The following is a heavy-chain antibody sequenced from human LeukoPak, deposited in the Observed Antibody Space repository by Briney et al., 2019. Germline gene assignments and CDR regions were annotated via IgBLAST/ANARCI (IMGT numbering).Heavy chain of an antibody. CDR1: GFTFSNAW. Sequence: GGSLRLSCAASGFTFSNAWMSWVRQAPGKGLEWVGRIKSKTDGGTTDYAAPVKGRFTISRDDSKNTLYLQMNSLKTEDTAVYYCTTQITMVRGVILGYMDVWGKGTTVTVSS. V-gene: IGHV3-15*01. CDR2: IKSKTDGGTT. J-gene: IGHJ6*04. D-gene: IGHD3-10*01. CDR3: TTQITMVRGVILGYMDV.